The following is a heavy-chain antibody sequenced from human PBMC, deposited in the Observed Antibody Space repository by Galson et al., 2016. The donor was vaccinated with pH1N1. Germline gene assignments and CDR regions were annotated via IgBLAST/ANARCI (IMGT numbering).Heavy chain of an antibody. Sequence: SLRLSCAASTFTFSRRGMNWVRQAPGKGLEWISYISSSSTRVFYADSVKGRFTISRDNAKNSLYLQMKSLRAEDTAVYYCVRDDYESWSGYDAFDIWGPGTMVTVSS. CDR2: ISSSSTRV. J-gene: IGHJ3*02. CDR3: VRDDYESWSGYDAFDI. V-gene: IGHV3-48*04. CDR1: TFTFSRRG. D-gene: IGHD3-3*01.